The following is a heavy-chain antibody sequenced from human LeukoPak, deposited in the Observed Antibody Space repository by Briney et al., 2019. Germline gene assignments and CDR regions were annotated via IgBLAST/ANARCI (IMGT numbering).Heavy chain of an antibody. CDR2: ISHDGSVK. J-gene: IGHJ4*02. CDR3: ATATYYDILTGYYDY. CDR1: GFTSTSYG. V-gene: IGHV3-30*03. Sequence: GRSLRLSCAASGFTSTSYGMQWVRQAPGKGLEWVAVISHDGSVKHYADSVKGRFTISRDNSKNTLYLQMNSLRAEDTAVYYCATATYYDILTGYYDYWGQGTLVTVSS. D-gene: IGHD3-9*01.